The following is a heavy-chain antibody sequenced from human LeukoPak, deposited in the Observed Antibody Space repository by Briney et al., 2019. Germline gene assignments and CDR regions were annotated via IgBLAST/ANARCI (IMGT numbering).Heavy chain of an antibody. CDR3: ARDRGSTVPKGAFDI. J-gene: IGHJ3*02. CDR2: IRSDGSNK. D-gene: IGHD2-2*01. V-gene: IGHV3-30*02. Sequence: GGSLRLSCAASGFIFSSYGMHWVRQAPGKGLEWVAFIRSDGSNKYYADSVKGRFTISRDNSKNTLYLQMNSLRAEDTAVYYCARDRGSTVPKGAFDIWGQGTVVTVSS. CDR1: GFIFSSYG.